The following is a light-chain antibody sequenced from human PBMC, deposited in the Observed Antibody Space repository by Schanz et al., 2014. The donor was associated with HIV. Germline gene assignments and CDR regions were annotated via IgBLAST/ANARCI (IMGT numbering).Light chain of an antibody. CDR1: NNDIGSYTY. CDR2: GVF. Sequence: QSALTQPASVSGSPGQSITVSCTGTNNDIGSYTYVAWYQQHPGKAPKVAVYGVFDRPSGVSNRFSGSKSGNTASLTISGLRAEDEADYYCSSYAGSNNFWVFGGGTKLTVL. J-gene: IGLJ3*02. V-gene: IGLV2-14*03. CDR3: SSYAGSNNFWV.